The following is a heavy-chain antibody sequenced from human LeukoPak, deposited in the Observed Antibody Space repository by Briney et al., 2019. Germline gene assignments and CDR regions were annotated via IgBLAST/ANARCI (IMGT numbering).Heavy chain of an antibody. J-gene: IGHJ3*02. CDR2: IRSKANSYAT. CDR3: TRHAPAWDSSGYYLAFDI. Sequence: HPGGSLRLSCAASGFTFSGSAMHWVRQASGKGLEWVGRIRSKANSYATAYAASVKGRFTISRDDSKNTAYLQMNSLKTEDTAVYYCTRHAPAWDSSGYYLAFDIWGQGTMVTVSS. V-gene: IGHV3-73*01. CDR1: GFTFSGSA. D-gene: IGHD3-22*01.